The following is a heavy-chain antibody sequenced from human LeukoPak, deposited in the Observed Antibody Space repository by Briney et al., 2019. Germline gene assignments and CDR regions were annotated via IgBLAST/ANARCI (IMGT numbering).Heavy chain of an antibody. J-gene: IGHJ5*02. CDR2: INPNSGGT. V-gene: IGHV1-2*02. Sequence: ASVKVSCKASGYTFTQYDFTWVRQAPGQGLEWMGWINPNSGGTNYAQKFQGRVTMTRDTSISTAYMELSRLRSDDTAVYYCARDPGWELPGDPWGQGTLVTVSS. CDR1: GYTFTQYD. CDR3: ARDPGWELPGDP. D-gene: IGHD1-26*01.